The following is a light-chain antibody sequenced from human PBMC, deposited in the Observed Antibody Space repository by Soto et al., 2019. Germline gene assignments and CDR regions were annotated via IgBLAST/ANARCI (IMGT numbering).Light chain of an antibody. J-gene: IGKJ2*01. Sequence: EIVLTQSPGTLSLSPGERATLSCRASQSVSSSYLAWYQQKPGQAPRLLIYGASSMATGIPDRFSGSGSGTEFTLTISSLQPDDFATYYCQQYNSYSPYTFGQGTKVDIK. V-gene: IGKV3-20*01. CDR2: GAS. CDR3: QQYNSYSPYT. CDR1: QSVSSSY.